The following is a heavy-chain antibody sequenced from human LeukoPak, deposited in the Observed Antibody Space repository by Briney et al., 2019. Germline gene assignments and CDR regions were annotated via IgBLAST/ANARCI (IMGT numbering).Heavy chain of an antibody. CDR3: TRHGFYYDSSGFDL. V-gene: IGHV3-73*01. CDR2: VKVKADSYAT. Sequence: GGSLPPSCAASGFTFTDSPLHGGPQAPGKGLEWVGRVKVKADSYATVYGTSVKGRFYISRGDSTNTAYLQMNSLKTDDTAVYYCTRHGFYYDSSGFDLWGQGTVVTVSS. D-gene: IGHD3-22*01. J-gene: IGHJ3*01. CDR1: GFTFTDSP.